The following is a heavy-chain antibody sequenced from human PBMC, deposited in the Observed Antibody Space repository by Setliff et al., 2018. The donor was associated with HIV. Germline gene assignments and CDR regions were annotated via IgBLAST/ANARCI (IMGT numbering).Heavy chain of an antibody. CDR1: GFTFSNAW. D-gene: IGHD1-26*01. CDR2: IKSKTDGGTT. J-gene: IGHJ3*02. Sequence: PGGSLRLSCAASGFTFSNAWMSWVRQAPGKGLEWVGRIKSKTDGGTTDYAAPVKGRFTISRDDSKNTLYLQMNSLKTKDTAVYYCTTDPLWEPDAFDIWGQGTMVTVSS. V-gene: IGHV3-15*01. CDR3: TTDPLWEPDAFDI.